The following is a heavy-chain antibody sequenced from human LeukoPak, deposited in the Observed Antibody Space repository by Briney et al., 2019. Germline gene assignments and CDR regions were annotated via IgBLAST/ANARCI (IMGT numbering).Heavy chain of an antibody. Sequence: SETLSLTCAVSGDSIIINHWWSWVRQPPGKGLEWIGEIYHSGSTNYNPSLKSRVTISVDKSKNQFSLKLSSVTAADTAIYYCASARWDYWGQGTMVTVSS. CDR1: GDSIIINHW. J-gene: IGHJ4*02. CDR2: IYHSGST. V-gene: IGHV4-4*02. CDR3: ASARWDY.